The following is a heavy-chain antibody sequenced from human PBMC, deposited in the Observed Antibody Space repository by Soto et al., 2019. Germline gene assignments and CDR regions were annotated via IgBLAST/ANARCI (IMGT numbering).Heavy chain of an antibody. CDR2: INPKRGNT. V-gene: IGHV1-8*01. CDR1: GYTFTSYD. Sequence: ASVKVSCKASGYTFTSYDINWVRQATGQGLEWMGWINPKRGNTGYAQKFQGRVTMTRNTSISTAYMELSSLRSEDTAVYYCARGLPATYSSSWRNENYFDYWGQGTLVTVSS. CDR3: ARGLPATYSSSWRNENYFDY. J-gene: IGHJ4*02. D-gene: IGHD6-13*01.